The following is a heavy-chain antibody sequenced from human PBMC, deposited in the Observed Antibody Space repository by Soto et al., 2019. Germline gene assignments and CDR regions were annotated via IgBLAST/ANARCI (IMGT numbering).Heavy chain of an antibody. Sequence: SETRSLTCTVSGVSISSSSYYWGWIRQPPGKGLEWIGSIYYSGSTYYNPSLKSRVTISVDTSKNQFSLKLSSVTAADTAVYYCASPKIAFYNWFDPWGQGTLVTVSS. CDR2: IYYSGST. CDR3: ASPKIAFYNWFDP. D-gene: IGHD3-3*02. V-gene: IGHV4-39*01. CDR1: GVSISSSSYY. J-gene: IGHJ5*02.